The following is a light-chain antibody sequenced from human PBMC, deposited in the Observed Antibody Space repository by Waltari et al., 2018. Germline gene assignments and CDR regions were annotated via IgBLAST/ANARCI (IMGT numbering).Light chain of an antibody. CDR1: SSNIGDSS. Sequence: QSVLTQPPSVSAAPGQKVTISCSGSSSNIGDSSVSLYQQLPGTAPKPLIYENNPRPSGIPDRFSGSKSGTSATLGISGLQTGDEADYYCETWDSSLNAAVFGGGTKLTVL. V-gene: IGLV1-51*02. J-gene: IGLJ3*02. CDR2: ENN. CDR3: ETWDSSLNAAV.